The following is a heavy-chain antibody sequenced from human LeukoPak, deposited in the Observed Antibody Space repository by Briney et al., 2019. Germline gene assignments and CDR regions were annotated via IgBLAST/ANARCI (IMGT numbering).Heavy chain of an antibody. CDR1: GGSFSGYY. J-gene: IGHJ4*02. CDR2: INHSGST. V-gene: IGHV4-34*01. CDR3: ARVWVLPAIFDY. Sequence: PSETPSPTLAVYGGSFSGYYWSWIRQPPGKGLEWIGEINHSGSTNYNPSLNSRITISVDTSKNQLSMKLSSVTAADTAVYYCARVWVLPAIFDYWGQGTLVTVSS. D-gene: IGHD2/OR15-2a*01.